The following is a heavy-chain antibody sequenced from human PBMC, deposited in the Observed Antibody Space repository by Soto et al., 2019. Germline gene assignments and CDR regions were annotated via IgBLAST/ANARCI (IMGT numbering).Heavy chain of an antibody. CDR3: AKGYDFWSGCFDY. Sequence: GGSLRLSCSASGFTFSGYAMHWVRQAPGKGLECVSGISRNSGTIDYAASVRGRFTISRDNAKNSLYLQMNSLRAEDTALYYCAKGYDFWSGCFDYWGQGTLVTVSS. CDR2: ISRNSGTI. V-gene: IGHV3-9*01. CDR1: GFTFSGYA. D-gene: IGHD3-3*01. J-gene: IGHJ4*02.